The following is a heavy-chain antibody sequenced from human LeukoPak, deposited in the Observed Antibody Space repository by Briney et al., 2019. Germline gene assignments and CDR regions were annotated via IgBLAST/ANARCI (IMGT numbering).Heavy chain of an antibody. CDR2: IYYSGST. CDR3: ARREYYYDSSGYYPSTGVWFDP. D-gene: IGHD3-22*01. V-gene: IGHV4-59*08. J-gene: IGHJ5*02. Sequence: SETLSLTCTVSGGSISSYYWSWIRQPPGKGLEWIGYIYYSGSTNYNPSLKSRVTISVDTSKNQFSLKLSSVTAADTAVYYCARREYYYDSSGYYPSTGVWFDPWGQGTLVTVSS. CDR1: GGSISSYY.